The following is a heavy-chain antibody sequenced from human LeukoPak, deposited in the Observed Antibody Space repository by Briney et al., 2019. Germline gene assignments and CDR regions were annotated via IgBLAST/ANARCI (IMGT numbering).Heavy chain of an antibody. D-gene: IGHD2-15*01. CDR3: AKDRECSGGACYRYFDY. V-gene: IGHV3-30*04. Sequence: GRSLRLSCAASGFRFSTYAMHWVRQAPGKGLEWVAVLSYDGSTKYYADSVQGRFTISRDNSENTLYLQMSSLRAEDTAVYYCAKDRECSGGACYRYFDYWGQGTLVTISS. CDR1: GFRFSTYA. J-gene: IGHJ4*02. CDR2: LSYDGSTK.